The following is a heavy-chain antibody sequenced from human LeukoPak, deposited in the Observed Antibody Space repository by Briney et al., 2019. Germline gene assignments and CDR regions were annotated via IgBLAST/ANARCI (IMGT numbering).Heavy chain of an antibody. D-gene: IGHD3-22*01. Sequence: SVKVSCKASGFTFTSSAMQWVRQARGQRLEWIGWIVVGSGNTNYAQKFQERVTITRDMSTSTAYVELSSLRSEDTAVYYCAAETYDSSGYLAFDIWGQGTMVTVSS. CDR3: AAETYDSSGYLAFDI. V-gene: IGHV1-58*02. J-gene: IGHJ3*02. CDR2: IVVGSGNT. CDR1: GFTFTSSA.